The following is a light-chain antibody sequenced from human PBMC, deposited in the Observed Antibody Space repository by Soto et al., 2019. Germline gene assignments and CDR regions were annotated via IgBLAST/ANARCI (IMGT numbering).Light chain of an antibody. CDR1: QSVSSSY. CDR3: QQYGSSPNT. Sequence: EIVLTQSPGTLSLSPGERATLSCRASQSVSSSYLAWYQQKPGQAPRLLIYGASSRATGTPDRFSGSGSGTDFTLTISRLEPEVFAVYCCQQYGSSPNTFGQGTKVEIK. V-gene: IGKV3-20*01. J-gene: IGKJ1*01. CDR2: GAS.